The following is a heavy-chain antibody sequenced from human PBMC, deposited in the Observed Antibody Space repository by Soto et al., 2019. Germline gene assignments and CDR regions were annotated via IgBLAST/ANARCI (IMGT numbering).Heavy chain of an antibody. CDR3: ARDLGYPDYGDYRTGYYYMDV. V-gene: IGHV6-1*01. CDR1: GDSVSSNSAA. J-gene: IGHJ6*03. CDR2: TYYRSRWYN. Sequence: SQTLSLTCAISGDSVSSNSAAWNWIRQSPSRGLEWLGRTYYRSRWYNDYAVSVRSRVTISVDTSKNQFSLKLSSVTAADTAVYYCARDLGYPDYGDYRTGYYYMDVWGKGTTVTVSS. D-gene: IGHD4-17*01.